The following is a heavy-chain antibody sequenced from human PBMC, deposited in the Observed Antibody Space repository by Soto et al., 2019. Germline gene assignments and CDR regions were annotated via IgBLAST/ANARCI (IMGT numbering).Heavy chain of an antibody. CDR2: IIPIFGTA. Sequence: VKVACKASGYTFTSYTMSWVRQAPGQGLEWMGGIIPIFGTANYAQKFQGRVTITADESTSTAYMELSSLRSEDTAVYYCAGGYSYGGSDYWGQGTLVTVSS. V-gene: IGHV1-69*01. D-gene: IGHD5-18*01. J-gene: IGHJ4*02. CDR3: AGGYSYGGSDY. CDR1: GYTFTSYT.